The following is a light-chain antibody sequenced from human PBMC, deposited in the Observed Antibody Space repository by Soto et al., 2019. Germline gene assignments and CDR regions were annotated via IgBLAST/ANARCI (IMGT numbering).Light chain of an antibody. CDR3: QQFGNSPT. V-gene: IGKV3D-20*01. J-gene: IGKJ4*02. CDR2: DAS. CDR1: QSLTNNF. Sequence: ESVLTQSPATLSLSPGERVTLSCGASQSLTNNFLAWYQQRPGLAPRLLIFDASTSASGVPDRFSGSGSGTDFTLTISRLEAEDFAVYYCQQFGNSPTFGGGTEVEFK.